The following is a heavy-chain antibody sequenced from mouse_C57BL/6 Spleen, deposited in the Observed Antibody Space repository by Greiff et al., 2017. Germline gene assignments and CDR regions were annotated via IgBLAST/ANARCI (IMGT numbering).Heavy chain of an antibody. CDR1: GYTFTDYY. D-gene: IGHD2-1*01. J-gene: IGHJ2*01. V-gene: IGHV1-19*01. CDR3: ARKDGNYDY. Sequence: VQLQQSGPVLVKPGASVKMSCKASGYTFTDYYMNWVKQSHGKSLEWIGVINPYNGGTSYNQKFKGKATLTVDKSSSTAYMELNSLTSEDSAVYYCARKDGNYDYWGQGTTLTVSS. CDR2: INPYNGGT.